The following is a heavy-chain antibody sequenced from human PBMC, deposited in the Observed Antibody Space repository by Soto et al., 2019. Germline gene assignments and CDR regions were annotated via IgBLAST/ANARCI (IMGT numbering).Heavy chain of an antibody. J-gene: IGHJ4*02. CDR3: TSLRTWRVDY. Sequence: GGSLRLSCAASGFTFSDYYMSWIRQAPGKGLERVSYISSSGRTIYYADSVKGRFTISRDNTENSLYLQMNSLRVEDTTVYYFTSLRTWRVDYWGQETLFTV. V-gene: IGHV3-11*01. CDR2: ISSSGRTI. CDR1: GFTFSDYY.